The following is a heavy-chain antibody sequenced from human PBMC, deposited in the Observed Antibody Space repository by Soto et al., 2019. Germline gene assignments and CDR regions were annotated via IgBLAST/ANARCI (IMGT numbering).Heavy chain of an antibody. CDR3: AAIAVDELDY. D-gene: IGHD6-19*01. J-gene: IGHJ4*02. V-gene: IGHV1-2*04. Sequence: ASVKVSCKAVGYGFTGYYIHWVRQTPGQGLGWMGWINPNSGGTNYAQKFQGWVTMTRDTSISTAYMELSRLRSDDTAVYYCAAIAVDELDYWGQGTLVTVSS. CDR1: GYGFTGYY. CDR2: INPNSGGT.